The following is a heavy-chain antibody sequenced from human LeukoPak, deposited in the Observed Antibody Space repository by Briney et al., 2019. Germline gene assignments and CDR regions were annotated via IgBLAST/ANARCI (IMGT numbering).Heavy chain of an antibody. D-gene: IGHD3-22*01. CDR2: SKFDGSEI. Sequence: GGSLRLSCAASGGSVSDYWMTWVRQAPAKGLEFVGNSKFDGSEIYYLDSVRGRFSIDRDNAKNSLYLQMNSLTVEDTAVYYCTRDLNHDSSGWGQGTLVTVSS. J-gene: IGHJ4*02. V-gene: IGHV3-7*01. CDR1: GGSVSDYW. CDR3: TRDLNHDSSG.